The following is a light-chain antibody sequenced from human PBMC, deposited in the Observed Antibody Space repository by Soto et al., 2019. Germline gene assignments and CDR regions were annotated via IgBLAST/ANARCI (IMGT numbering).Light chain of an antibody. V-gene: IGKV3-11*01. CDR3: QERSGWLS. Sequence: EIVLTQSPATLSLSPGDRAALSCRANQTLTSPLAWYQQKPGQAPRLLIFHTYNRATGIPPRFSGSGSGTDFTLTISSLEPEDFAIYYCQERSGWLSFGDGT. J-gene: IGKJ4*01. CDR2: HTY. CDR1: QTLTSP.